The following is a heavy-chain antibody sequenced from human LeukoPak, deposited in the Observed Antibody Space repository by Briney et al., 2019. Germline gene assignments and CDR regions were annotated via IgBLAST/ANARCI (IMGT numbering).Heavy chain of an antibody. CDR1: GFTFSGSA. CDR3: AKDGGSGGTSDASDI. CDR2: ISWNSGSI. J-gene: IGHJ3*02. V-gene: IGHV3-9*01. Sequence: GGPLRLSCAASGFTFSGSAMHWVRQAPGKGLEWVSGISWNSGSIGYADSVKGRFTISRDNAKNSLYLQMNSLRAEDTALYYCAKDGGSGGTSDASDIWGQGTMVTVSS. D-gene: IGHD6-19*01.